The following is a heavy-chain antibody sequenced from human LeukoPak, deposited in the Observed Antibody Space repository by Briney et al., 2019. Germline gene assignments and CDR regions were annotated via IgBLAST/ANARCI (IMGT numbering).Heavy chain of an antibody. CDR2: IIPIFGTA. V-gene: IGHV1-69*13. CDR3: ARDWSTGIAAAGTDFDY. J-gene: IGHJ4*02. D-gene: IGHD6-13*01. Sequence: SVKVSCKASGGTFSSYAISWVRQAPGQGLEWMGGIIPIFGTANYAQKFQGRVTITADESTSTAYMELSSLRSEDTAVYYCARDWSTGIAAAGTDFDYWGQGTLVTVSS. CDR1: GGTFSSYA.